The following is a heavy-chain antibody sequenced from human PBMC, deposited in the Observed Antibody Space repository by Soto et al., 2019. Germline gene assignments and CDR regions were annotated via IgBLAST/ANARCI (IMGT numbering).Heavy chain of an antibody. J-gene: IGHJ6*02. CDR2: IYYSGST. V-gene: IGHV4-59*01. Sequence: QVQLQESGPGLVKPSETLSLTCTVSGGSFSGTNGTWIGSPQGRGLEWIGYIYYSGSTNYNPSLKSRVTISVDTSKNQFSLKLSSVTAADTAVYYCARNWNDVKEDYYYYGMDVWGQGTTVTVSS. CDR1: GGSFSGTN. D-gene: IGHD1-1*01. CDR3: ARNWNDVKEDYYYYGMDV.